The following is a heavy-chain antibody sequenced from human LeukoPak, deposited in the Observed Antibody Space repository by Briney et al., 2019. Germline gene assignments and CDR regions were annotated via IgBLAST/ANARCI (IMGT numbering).Heavy chain of an antibody. CDR1: GFAFSDHY. Sequence: GGSLRLSCAASGFAFSDHYRDWVRQAPGKGLEWVGRTRNKANSYTTEYAASVKGRFTISRDDSKNSLYLQMNSLKTEDTAVYYCARHIVGATKDAFDIWGQGTMVTVSS. CDR3: ARHIVGATKDAFDI. J-gene: IGHJ3*02. D-gene: IGHD1-26*01. CDR2: TRNKANSYTT. V-gene: IGHV3-72*01.